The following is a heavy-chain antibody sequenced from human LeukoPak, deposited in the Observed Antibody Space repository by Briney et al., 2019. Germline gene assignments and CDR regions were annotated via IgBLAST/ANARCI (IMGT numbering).Heavy chain of an antibody. D-gene: IGHD6-6*01. V-gene: IGHV1-69*05. CDR1: GGTFSSYA. CDR2: IIPIFGTA. CDR3: AREGTSIAATSYFDY. Sequence: GSSVKVSYKASGGTFSSYAISWVRQAPGQGLEWMGGIIPIFGTANYAQKFQGRVTITTDESTSTAYMELSSLRSEDTAVYYCAREGTSIAATSYFDYWGQGTLVTASS. J-gene: IGHJ4*02.